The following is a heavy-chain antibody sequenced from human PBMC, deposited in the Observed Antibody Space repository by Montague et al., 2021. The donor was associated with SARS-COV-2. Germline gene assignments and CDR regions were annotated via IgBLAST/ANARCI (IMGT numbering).Heavy chain of an antibody. D-gene: IGHD3-16*02. CDR3: ANRRGGSYRYIYFDY. CDR2: INHSGIT. V-gene: IGHV4-39*02. Sequence: SETLSLTCTVSGGSISSGDYYWSWIRQPPGKGLEWIGEINHSGITNYNPSLKSRVTISVDTSKNHFSLKLSSVTAADTAVYYCANRRGGSYRYIYFDYWGQGTLVTVSS. CDR1: GGSISSGDYY. J-gene: IGHJ4*02.